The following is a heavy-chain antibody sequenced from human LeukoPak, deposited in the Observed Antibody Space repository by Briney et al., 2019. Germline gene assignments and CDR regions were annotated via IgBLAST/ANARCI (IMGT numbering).Heavy chain of an antibody. CDR1: GFTFSSYA. D-gene: IGHD3-16*01. V-gene: IGHV3-30-3*01. J-gene: IGHJ4*02. CDR3: ARDLNDYVTDY. CDR2: ISYDGSNK. Sequence: PGRSLRLSCAASGFTFSSYAMHWVRQAPGKGLEWVAVISYDGSNKYYADSVKGRFTISRVNSKNTLYLQMNSLRAEDTAVYYCARDLNDYVTDYWGQGTLVTVSS.